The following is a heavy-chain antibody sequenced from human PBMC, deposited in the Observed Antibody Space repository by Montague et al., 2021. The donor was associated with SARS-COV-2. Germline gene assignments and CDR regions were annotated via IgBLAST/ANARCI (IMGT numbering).Heavy chain of an antibody. CDR3: ARGRQHINMVVVVVTGGEYYFDF. V-gene: IGHV4-34*01. CDR1: DGSFSDYS. J-gene: IGHJ4*02. Sequence: SETLSLTCAVYDGSFSDYSWTWIRQPPGKGLEWIGEINHRGRTNYNPSLKSRVTISVDTSKNLFSLKLTSVTAADTAVYYCARGRQHINMVVVVVTGGEYYFDFWGQGTLVAVSS. CDR2: INHRGRT. D-gene: IGHD3-22*01.